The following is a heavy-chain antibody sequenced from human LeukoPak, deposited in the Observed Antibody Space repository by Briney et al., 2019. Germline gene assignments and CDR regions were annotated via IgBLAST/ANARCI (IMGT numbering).Heavy chain of an antibody. CDR3: AKDTIAAAGTRWFDP. D-gene: IGHD6-13*01. Sequence: PGGSLRLSCAASGFTFSSYAMSWVRQAPGKGLEWVSAISGSGGSTYYADSVKGRFTISRDNSKNTLYLQMSSLRAEDTAVYYCAKDTIAAAGTRWFDPWGQGTLVTVSS. CDR2: ISGSGGST. J-gene: IGHJ5*02. CDR1: GFTFSSYA. V-gene: IGHV3-23*01.